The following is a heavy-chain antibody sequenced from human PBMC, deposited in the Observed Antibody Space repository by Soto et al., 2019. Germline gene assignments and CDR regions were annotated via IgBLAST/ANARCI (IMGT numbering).Heavy chain of an antibody. CDR3: ARDRTRDYYDSSGYYFDY. D-gene: IGHD3-22*01. Sequence: QTLSLTCAISGDSVSSNSAAWNWIRQSQSRGLEWLGKTYYRSKWYNDYAVSVKSRITINPDTSKNQFSLQLNSVTPEDTAVYYCARDRTRDYYDSSGYYFDYWGQGTLVTVSS. J-gene: IGHJ4*02. V-gene: IGHV6-1*01. CDR2: TYYRSKWYN. CDR1: GDSVSSNSAA.